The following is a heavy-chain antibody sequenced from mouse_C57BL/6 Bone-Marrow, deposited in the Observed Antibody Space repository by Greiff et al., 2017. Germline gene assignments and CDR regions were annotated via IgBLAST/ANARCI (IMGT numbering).Heavy chain of an antibody. CDR2: IVPNCGGT. CDR3: ARWYGNYVDYYAMDY. CDR1: GYTFTSYW. D-gene: IGHD2-10*02. Sequence: QVQLQQPGAELVKPGASVKLSCKASGYTFTSYWMHWVKQRPGRGLEWIGRIVPNCGGTKYNEKFKSKATLTVDKPSSTAYMQLSSLTSEDSAVYYCARWYGNYVDYYAMDYWGQGTSVTVSS. V-gene: IGHV1-72*01. J-gene: IGHJ4*01.